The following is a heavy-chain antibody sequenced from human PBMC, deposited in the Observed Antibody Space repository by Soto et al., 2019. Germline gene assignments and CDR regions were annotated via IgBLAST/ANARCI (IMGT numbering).Heavy chain of an antibody. CDR3: ARYDYNGYYFDY. V-gene: IGHV1-46*01. CDR1: WNTLVNYY. CDR2: INPSGGST. J-gene: IGHJ4*02. D-gene: IGHD4-4*01. Sequence: GAAVKVSSKGSWNTLVNYYLNLGRQAPGQGYEWMGIINPSGGSTTYAQKFQGRVTMTRDTSTTTVYMELSSLKSEDTAVYYCARYDYNGYYFDYWGQGTLVTVSS.